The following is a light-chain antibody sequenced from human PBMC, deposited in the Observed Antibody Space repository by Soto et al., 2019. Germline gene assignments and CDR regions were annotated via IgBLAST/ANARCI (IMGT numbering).Light chain of an antibody. V-gene: IGKV3-15*01. J-gene: IGKJ1*01. CDR1: QSVSTN. CDR3: QQYNNWPPWT. Sequence: MTQVPAESFFSPGEKTPLSLRASQSVSTNLAWYQQKPGQAPRLLIYGASTRATGIPARFSGSGSGTEFTLTISSLQSEDFAVYYCQQYNNWPPWTFGQGTKVDIK. CDR2: GAS.